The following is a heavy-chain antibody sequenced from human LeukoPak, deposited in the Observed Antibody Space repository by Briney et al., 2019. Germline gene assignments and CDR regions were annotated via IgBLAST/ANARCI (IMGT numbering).Heavy chain of an antibody. CDR1: GYRFATYW. CDR3: ARQFSCSGGDCYPDH. D-gene: IGHD2-21*02. Sequence: GESLKISFKGSGYRFATYWIGWVRQMPGKGLEWMGIIYPGDSDTRYSPSFEGQVTISVDKSISTAYLQWSSLKASDTAMYYCARQFSCSGGDCYPDHWGQGTLVTVSS. V-gene: IGHV5-51*01. CDR2: IYPGDSDT. J-gene: IGHJ4*02.